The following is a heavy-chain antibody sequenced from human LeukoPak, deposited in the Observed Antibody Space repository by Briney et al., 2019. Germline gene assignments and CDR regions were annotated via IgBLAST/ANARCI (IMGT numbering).Heavy chain of an antibody. D-gene: IGHD5-18*01. CDR1: GFTVSSNF. CDR2: IYSGGGT. V-gene: IGHV3-66*01. Sequence: GGSLRLSCAASGFTVSSNFMTWVRQAPGKGLEWVSVIYSGGGTYYADSVKGRFTISRDNSKNTLFLQMNSLRAEDTAVYYCAGGEYSFGAFFNYWAGETLLTVSS. CDR3: AGGEYSFGAFFNY. J-gene: IGHJ4*02.